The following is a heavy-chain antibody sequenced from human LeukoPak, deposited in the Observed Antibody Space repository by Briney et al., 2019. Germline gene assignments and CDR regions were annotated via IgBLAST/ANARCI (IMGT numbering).Heavy chain of an antibody. D-gene: IGHD3-10*01. CDR3: ARDAYYYGSGSYYAYYFDS. J-gene: IGHJ4*02. V-gene: IGHV4-4*02. CDR2: IYHSGST. Sequence: PSGTLSLTCAVSGGSISSSNWWSWVRQPPGKGLEWIGEIYHSGSTNYNPSLKSRVTISVDKSKNQFSLKLSSVTAADTAVYYCARDAYYYGSGSYYAYYFDSWGQETLVTVPS. CDR1: GGSISSSNW.